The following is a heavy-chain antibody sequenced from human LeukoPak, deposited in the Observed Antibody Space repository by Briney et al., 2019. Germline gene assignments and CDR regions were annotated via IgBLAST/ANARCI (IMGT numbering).Heavy chain of an antibody. D-gene: IGHD1/OR15-1a*01. V-gene: IGHV4-59*01. CDR2: IYYTGST. CDR1: GGSISSYY. J-gene: IGHJ4*02. Sequence: SETLSLTCTVSGGSISSYYWGWIRQPPGKGLEWIGYIYYTGSTNYNPSLKSRVTISVDTSKNQFSLDLSSVTAADTAVYYCARVGFGNTPHPIDYWGQGTLVTVSS. CDR3: ARVGFGNTPHPIDY.